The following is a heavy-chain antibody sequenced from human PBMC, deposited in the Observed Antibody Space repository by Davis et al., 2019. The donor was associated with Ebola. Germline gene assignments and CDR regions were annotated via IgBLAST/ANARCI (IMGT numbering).Heavy chain of an antibody. D-gene: IGHD2-15*01. J-gene: IGHJ2*01. CDR3: VKGQGWGYWYFDL. CDR2: ISWNSGTM. Sequence: SLKISCVASGFTFDDYTMHWVRQVPGKGLEWVSGISWNSGTMGYADSVKGRFTISRDNAKNSLYLQMNSLRTEDMALYYCVKGQGWGYWYFDLWGRGTLVSVSS. CDR1: GFTFDDYT. V-gene: IGHV3-9*03.